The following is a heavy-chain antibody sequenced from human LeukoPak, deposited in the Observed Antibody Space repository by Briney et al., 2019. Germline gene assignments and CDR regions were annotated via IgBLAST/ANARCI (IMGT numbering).Heavy chain of an antibody. J-gene: IGHJ4*02. CDR1: GYSFTSYW. D-gene: IGHD6-6*01. CDR2: IDPSDSYT. Sequence: PGESLRISCKGSGYSFTSYWISWVRQMPGKGQEWVGRIDPSDSYTNYSPSFQGHVTISADKSISTASLQWSSLKASATAMYYWARGGYEYSSSSPCDYWGQGTLVTVSS. CDR3: ARGGYEYSSSSPCDY. V-gene: IGHV5-10-1*01.